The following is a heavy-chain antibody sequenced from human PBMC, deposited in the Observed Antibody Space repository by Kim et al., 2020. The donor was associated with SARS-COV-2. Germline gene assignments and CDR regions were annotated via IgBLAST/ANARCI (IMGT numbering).Heavy chain of an antibody. CDR2: ISGTGTIT. CDR3: VRENYWAFDI. J-gene: IGHJ3*02. V-gene: IGHV3-48*04. D-gene: IGHD2-15*01. CDR1: GFTLSLYS. Sequence: GGSLRLSCETSGFTLSLYSMNWVRQSPGKGLEWVSHISGTGTITKHADSVRGRFTISRDNAKNSLFLQMNGLRAEDTAVYYCVRENYWAFDIWGQGTMVT.